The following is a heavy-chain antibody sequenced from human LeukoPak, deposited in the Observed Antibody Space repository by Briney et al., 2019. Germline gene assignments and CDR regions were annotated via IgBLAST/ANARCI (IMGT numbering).Heavy chain of an antibody. V-gene: IGHV3-15*01. CDR3: TTDLVLTGSDYYYYGMDV. J-gene: IGHJ6*02. CDR2: IKSKTDGGTT. D-gene: IGHD3-9*01. CDR1: GFTFSKVW. Sequence: SGGSLRLSCAASGFTFSKVWMSWVRQAPGKGLEWVGRIKSKTDGGTTDYAAPVKGRFTTSRDDSKNTLFLQMNSLKTEDTAVYYCTTDLVLTGSDYYYYGMDVWGQGTTVTVSS.